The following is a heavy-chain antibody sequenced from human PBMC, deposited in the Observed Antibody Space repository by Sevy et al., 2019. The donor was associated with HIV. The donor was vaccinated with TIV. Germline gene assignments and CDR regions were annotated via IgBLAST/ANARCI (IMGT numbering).Heavy chain of an antibody. CDR1: GYTFSNYG. Sequence: ASVKVSYQASGYTFSNYGISWVRQAPGQGLEWMGWISNFNGDTKYAQKFQGRVTMTTDTSTSTAYMELRSLRSDDRAVYYCARDGNLSPLVGATSVPFPLWGQGTLVTVSS. V-gene: IGHV1-18*01. CDR3: ARDGNLSPLVGATSVPFPL. J-gene: IGHJ1*01. D-gene: IGHD1-26*01. CDR2: ISNFNGDT.